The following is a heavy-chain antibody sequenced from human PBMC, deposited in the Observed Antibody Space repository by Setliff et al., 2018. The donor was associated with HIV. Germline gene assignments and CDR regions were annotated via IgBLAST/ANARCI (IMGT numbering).Heavy chain of an antibody. CDR2: IYTSGST. CDR3: ARDLVVVVAATVFNYFGY. D-gene: IGHD2-15*01. V-gene: IGHV4-4*07. Sequence: PSETLSLTCTVSGGSISSYYWSWIRQPAGKGLEWIGRIYTSGSTNYNPSLKSRVTMSVDTSKNQFSLKLSSVTAADTAVYYCARDLVVVVAATVFNYFGYWGQGTLVTVSS. CDR1: GGSISSYY. J-gene: IGHJ4*02.